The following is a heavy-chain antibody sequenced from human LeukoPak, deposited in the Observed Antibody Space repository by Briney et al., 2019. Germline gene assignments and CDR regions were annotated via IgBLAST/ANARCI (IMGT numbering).Heavy chain of an antibody. Sequence: KASETLSLTCTVSGGSISSYYWSWIRQPPGKGLEWIGYIYYSGSTNYNPSLKSRVTISVDTSKNQFSLKLSSVTAADTAVYYCARRSIAVAGYWYFDLWGRGTLVTISS. CDR3: ARRSIAVAGYWYFDL. D-gene: IGHD6-19*01. CDR2: IYYSGST. CDR1: GGSISSYY. V-gene: IGHV4-59*08. J-gene: IGHJ2*01.